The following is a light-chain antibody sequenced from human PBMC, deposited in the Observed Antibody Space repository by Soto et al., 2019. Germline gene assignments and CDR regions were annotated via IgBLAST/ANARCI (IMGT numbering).Light chain of an antibody. CDR3: SSYTSSSTHV. J-gene: IGLJ1*01. Sequence: QSALTQPASVSGSRGQSITISCTGTSSEVGAYNFVFWYQQHPGKLPQLMIFDVRRRPSGVSDRFSGSKSGNTASLTIAGLLAEDEGDYYCSSYTSSSTHVFGSGTKVTVL. V-gene: IGLV2-14*03. CDR1: SSEVGAYNF. CDR2: DVR.